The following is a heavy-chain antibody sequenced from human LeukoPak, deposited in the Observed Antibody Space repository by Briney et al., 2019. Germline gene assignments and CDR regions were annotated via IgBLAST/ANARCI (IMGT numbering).Heavy chain of an antibody. CDR1: GFTFSDYW. D-gene: IGHD4-17*01. CDR3: ARDFAGEVFDY. J-gene: IGHJ4*02. Sequence: GGPLRLSCAASGFTFSDYWIDWVRQAPGKGLEWVSVIYSGGSTYYADSVKGRFTISRDNSKNTLYLQMNSLRAEDTAVYYCARDFAGEVFDYWGQGTLVTVSS. V-gene: IGHV3-66*01. CDR2: IYSGGST.